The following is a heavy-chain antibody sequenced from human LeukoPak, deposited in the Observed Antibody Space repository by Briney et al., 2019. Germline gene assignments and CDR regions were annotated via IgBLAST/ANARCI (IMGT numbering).Heavy chain of an antibody. CDR1: GYTFTDYY. CDR2: INPNSGST. Sequence: GASVRVSCKASGYTFTDYYMHWVRQAPGQGLEWMGRINPNSGSTDYAQKFQGRVTMTRDTSISTAYMELSRLRSDDTAVYYCARDLETHDYWGQGTPVTVSS. J-gene: IGHJ4*02. CDR3: ARDLETHDY. V-gene: IGHV1-2*06.